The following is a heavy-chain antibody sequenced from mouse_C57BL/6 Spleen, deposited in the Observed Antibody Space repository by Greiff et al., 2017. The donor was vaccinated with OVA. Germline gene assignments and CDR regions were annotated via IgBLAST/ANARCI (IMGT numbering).Heavy chain of an antibody. CDR1: GYTFTSYT. CDR3: ARSPYYGSSEGYFDV. D-gene: IGHD1-1*01. V-gene: IGHV1-4*01. Sequence: SGAELARPGASVKMSCKASGYTFTSYTMHWVKQRPGQGLEWIGYINPSSGYTKYNQKFKDKATLTADKSSSTAYMQLSSLTSEDSAVYYCARSPYYGSSEGYFDVWGTGTTVTVSS. J-gene: IGHJ1*03. CDR2: INPSSGYT.